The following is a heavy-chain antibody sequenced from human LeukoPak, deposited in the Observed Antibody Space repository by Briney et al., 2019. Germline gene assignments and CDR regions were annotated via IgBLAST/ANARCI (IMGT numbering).Heavy chain of an antibody. J-gene: IGHJ3*02. V-gene: IGHV3-48*01. D-gene: IGHD6-13*01. Sequence: GGSLRLSCAASGFTFSDYSMNWVRQAPGKGLEWVSYISSSSITIYYADSVKGRFTISRDNSKNTLYLQMNSLRAEDTAVYYCAREAAASHDAFDIWGQGTMVTVSS. CDR3: AREAAASHDAFDI. CDR2: ISSSSITI. CDR1: GFTFSDYS.